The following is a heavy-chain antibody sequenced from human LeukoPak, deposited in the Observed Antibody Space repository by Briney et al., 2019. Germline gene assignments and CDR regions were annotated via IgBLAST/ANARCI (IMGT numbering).Heavy chain of an antibody. V-gene: IGHV4-39*07. CDR2: IYHSGYT. D-gene: IGHD5-18*01. Sequence: SETLSLTCTVSGGSINSSSYYWGWIRQPPGKALEWIGSIYHSGYTNYNPSLKSRVTISVDTSKNQFSLKLSSVTAADTAVYYCARGRDTAAFDIWGQGTMVTVSS. J-gene: IGHJ3*02. CDR3: ARGRDTAAFDI. CDR1: GGSINSSSYY.